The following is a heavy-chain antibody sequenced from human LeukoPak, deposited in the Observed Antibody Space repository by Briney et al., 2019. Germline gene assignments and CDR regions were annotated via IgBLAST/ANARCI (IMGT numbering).Heavy chain of an antibody. CDR1: GFTFSSYA. J-gene: IGHJ4*02. D-gene: IGHD6-19*01. CDR3: ARADGSVAGPPSGH. V-gene: IGHV3-30-3*01. CDR2: ISYDGSDK. Sequence: PGGSLRLSCAASGFTFSSYAMHWVRQAPGKGLEWVAIISYDGSDKYYADSVKGRLTISRDNSKSTLYLQMISLRTEDTAVYYRARADGSVAGPPSGHWGQGTLVTVSS.